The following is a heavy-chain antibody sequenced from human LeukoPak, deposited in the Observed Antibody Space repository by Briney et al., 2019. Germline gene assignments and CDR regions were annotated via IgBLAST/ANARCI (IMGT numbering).Heavy chain of an antibody. CDR3: ARPRIVGADDAFDI. CDR1: GYTFTSYD. CDR2: MNPNSGNT. Sequence: ASVKVSCKASGYTFTSYDINWVRQATGQGLEWMGWMNPNSGNTAYAQKFQGRVTIIRNISISTAYMELSSLTSEDTAVYYCARPRIVGADDAFDIWGQGTMVTVSS. J-gene: IGHJ3*02. V-gene: IGHV1-8*03. D-gene: IGHD1-26*01.